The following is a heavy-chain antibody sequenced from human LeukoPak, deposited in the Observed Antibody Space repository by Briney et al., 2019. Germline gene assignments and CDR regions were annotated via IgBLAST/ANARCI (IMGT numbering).Heavy chain of an antibody. D-gene: IGHD2/OR15-2a*01. CDR2: ISHTGST. J-gene: IGHJ6*02. Sequence: SQALSLTCAVSGGSVSSGGFSWRWIRQPPGKGLECIGSISHTGSTYYNPSLKSRVTISVDSSKNQFSLKLSSVTAADTAVYYCAREGYFYGMDVWGQGTTVTVSS. CDR1: GGSVSSGGFS. CDR3: AREGYFYGMDV. V-gene: IGHV4-30-2*01.